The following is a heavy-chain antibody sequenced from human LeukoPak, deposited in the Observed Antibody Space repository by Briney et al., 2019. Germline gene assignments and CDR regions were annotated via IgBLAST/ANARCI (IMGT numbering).Heavy chain of an antibody. D-gene: IGHD6-19*01. J-gene: IGHJ4*02. Sequence: SETLSLTCTVSGGSISSSSYYWGWIRQPPGKGLEWIGHIYYSGSTYYNPSLKSRVTISVDTSQNQFSLKLNSVTAADTAVYYCARLISSAWTPDYWGQGTLVTVSS. V-gene: IGHV4-39*01. CDR2: IYYSGST. CDR3: ARLISSAWTPDY. CDR1: GGSISSSSYY.